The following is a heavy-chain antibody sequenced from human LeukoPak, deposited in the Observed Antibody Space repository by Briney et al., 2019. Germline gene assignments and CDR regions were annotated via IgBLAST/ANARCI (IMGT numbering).Heavy chain of an antibody. CDR2: ISGSDGST. CDR1: GFTFSSYG. CDR3: AKGHGPGSWSVDV. J-gene: IGHJ6*04. D-gene: IGHD3-10*01. V-gene: IGHV3-23*01. Sequence: PGGSLRLSCAASGFTFSSYGMHWVRQVPGKGLEWVSGISGSDGSTYYADSVKGRFTISRDNSKNTLSLQMNSLRAEDTAVYHCAKGHGPGSWSVDVWGKGTTVTVSS.